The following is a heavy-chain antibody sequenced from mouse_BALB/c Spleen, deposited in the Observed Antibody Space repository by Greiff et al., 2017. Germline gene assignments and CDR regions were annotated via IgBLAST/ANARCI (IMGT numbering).Heavy chain of an antibody. CDR3: GRASPGYYAMDY. CDR1: GYSFTGYF. J-gene: IGHJ4*01. Sequence: VTLKESGPELVKPGASVKISCKASGYSFTGYFMNWVKQSHGKSLEWIGRINPYNGDTFYNQKFKGKATLTVDKSSSTAQMELLSLTSEDSAVYYCGRASPGYYAMDYWGQGTSVTVPS. CDR2: INPYNGDT. V-gene: IGHV1-37*01.